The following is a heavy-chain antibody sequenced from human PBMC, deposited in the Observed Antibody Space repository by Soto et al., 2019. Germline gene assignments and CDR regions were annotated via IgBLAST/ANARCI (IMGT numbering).Heavy chain of an antibody. V-gene: IGHV1-69*13. J-gene: IGHJ5*02. Sequence: SVKVSCKASGGTFSSYAISWVRQAPGQGLEWMGGITPIFGTANYAQKFQGRVTITADESTSTAYMELSSLRSEDTAVYYCARGGLLGFRDSHPWFDPWGQGTLVTVSS. CDR3: ARGGLLGFRDSHPWFDP. D-gene: IGHD2-15*01. CDR2: ITPIFGTA. CDR1: GGTFSSYA.